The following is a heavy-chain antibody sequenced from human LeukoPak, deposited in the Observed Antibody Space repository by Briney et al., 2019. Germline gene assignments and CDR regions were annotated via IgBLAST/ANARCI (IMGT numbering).Heavy chain of an antibody. CDR2: IYYSGGT. D-gene: IGHD5-18*01. Sequence: SETLSLTCTVSGASISSGGDYWSWIRQHPGKGLEWIGYIYYSGGTYYNPSLKSRVIISEDTSKNQFSLKLSSVTAADTAVYYCASRIGYSYGIDHWGQGTLVTVSS. V-gene: IGHV4-31*03. J-gene: IGHJ4*02. CDR1: GASISSGGDY. CDR3: ASRIGYSYGIDH.